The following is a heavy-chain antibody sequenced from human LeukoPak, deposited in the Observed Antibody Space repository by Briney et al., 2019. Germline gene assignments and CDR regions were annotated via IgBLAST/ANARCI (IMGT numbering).Heavy chain of an antibody. CDR3: ARVDAASLAVHY. CDR2: INPNSGGT. Sequence: ASVKVSFTTSGYTFTGYFLDWVRQAPGQGLEWMGRINPNSGGTNCGQKFQDRVTLTRDTSIATAYMELTSLTSDDTAVYYCARVDAASLAVHYWGQGTLVTVSS. V-gene: IGHV1-2*02. D-gene: IGHD6-13*01. CDR1: GYTFTGYF. J-gene: IGHJ4*02.